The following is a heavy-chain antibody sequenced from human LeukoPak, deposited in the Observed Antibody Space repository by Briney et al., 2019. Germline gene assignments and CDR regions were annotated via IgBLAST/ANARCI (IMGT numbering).Heavy chain of an antibody. V-gene: IGHV4-39*07. J-gene: IGHJ5*02. CDR1: GGSISSSSYY. CDR2: IYYSGST. D-gene: IGHD3-10*01. Sequence: SETLSLTCTVSGGSISSSSYYWGWIRQPPGKGLEWIGSIYYSGSTYYNPSLKSRVTISVDTSKNQFSLKLSSVTAADTAVYYCARALLWFGELFHDWFDPWGQGTLVTVSS. CDR3: ARALLWFGELFHDWFDP.